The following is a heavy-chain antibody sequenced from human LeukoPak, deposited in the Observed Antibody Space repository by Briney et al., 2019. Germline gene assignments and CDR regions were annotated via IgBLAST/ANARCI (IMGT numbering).Heavy chain of an antibody. CDR2: INSDGSST. CDR1: GFTFSSYW. Sequence: GGSLRLSCAASGFTFSSYWMHWVRQAPGKGLVWVSRINSDGSSTSYADSVKGRFTISRDNAKNTLYLQVNSLRAEDTAVYYCARVRTNYYDSRVAFDIWGQGTMVTVSS. V-gene: IGHV3-74*01. D-gene: IGHD3-22*01. J-gene: IGHJ3*02. CDR3: ARVRTNYYDSRVAFDI.